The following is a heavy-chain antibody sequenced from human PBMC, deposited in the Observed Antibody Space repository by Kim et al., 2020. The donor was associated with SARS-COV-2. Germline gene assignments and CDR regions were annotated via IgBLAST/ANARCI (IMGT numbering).Heavy chain of an antibody. J-gene: IGHJ4*02. Sequence: ADSVKGRFTISRDNAKNSLYLQMNSLRAEDTAVYYCARIPNKYYYDSSDYWGQGTLVTVSS. V-gene: IGHV3-21*01. CDR3: ARIPNKYYYDSSDY. D-gene: IGHD3-22*01.